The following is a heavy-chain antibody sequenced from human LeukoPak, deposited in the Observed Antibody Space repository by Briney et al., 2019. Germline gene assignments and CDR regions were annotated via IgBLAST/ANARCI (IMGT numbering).Heavy chain of an antibody. CDR2: INQDSSEK. J-gene: IGHJ4*02. CDR1: GFTFSNYW. D-gene: IGHD2-15*01. V-gene: IGHV3-7*01. Sequence: GGSLRLSCAASGFTFSNYWMSWVRQAPGKGLEWVANINQDSSEKYYVDSVKGRFTISRDNAKNSLYLHLNTLRPEDTAVYYCVQGWRDNWGQGTLVTVSS. CDR3: VQGWRDN.